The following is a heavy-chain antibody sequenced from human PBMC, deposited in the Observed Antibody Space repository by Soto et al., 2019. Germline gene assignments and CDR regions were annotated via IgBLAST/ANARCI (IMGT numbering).Heavy chain of an antibody. D-gene: IGHD1-7*01. CDR3: ATMGTPATGLYYFDN. CDR1: GGSISSYY. J-gene: IGHJ4*02. V-gene: IGHV4-30-4*01. Sequence: SETLSLTCTVSGGSISSYYWSWIRQPPGKGLEWIGFMSYSGSTSYNASLKSRVTISVDTSKSQFSLNLSCVTAADTAVYYCATMGTPATGLYYFDNWGQGTLVTVSS. CDR2: MSYSGST.